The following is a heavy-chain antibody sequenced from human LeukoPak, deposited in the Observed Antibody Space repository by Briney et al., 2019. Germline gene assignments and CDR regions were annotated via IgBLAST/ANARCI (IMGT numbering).Heavy chain of an antibody. CDR1: GFTFSSYS. CDR3: AKDKDINLLDAFDI. Sequence: PGGSLRLSCAASGFTFSSYSMNWVRQAPGKGLEWVSSISSSSSYIYYADSVKGRFTISRDNAKNSLYLQMNSLRAEDTAVYYCAKDKDINLLDAFDIWGQGTMVTVSS. CDR2: ISSSSSYI. V-gene: IGHV3-21*04. J-gene: IGHJ3*02.